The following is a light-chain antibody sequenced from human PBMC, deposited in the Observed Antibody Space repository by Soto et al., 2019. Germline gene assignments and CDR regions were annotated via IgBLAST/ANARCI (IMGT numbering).Light chain of an antibody. CDR1: QSISNY. V-gene: IGKV1-39*01. Sequence: DIQMTQSPSSLSASVGDRVTIICRASQSISNYLNWYQQKPGKAPKLLIYAASSLQSGVPSRFSGRGSGTDFSLTITSLQPEDFATYYCQQSYSSWTFDQGTKVEIK. CDR3: QQSYSSWT. J-gene: IGKJ1*01. CDR2: AAS.